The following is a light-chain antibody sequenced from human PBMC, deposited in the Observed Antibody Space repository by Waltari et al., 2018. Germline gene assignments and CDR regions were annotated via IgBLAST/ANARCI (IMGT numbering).Light chain of an antibody. V-gene: IGKV2-30*01. CDR2: QVS. J-gene: IGKJ1*01. CDR3: MQGTHWPRT. CDR1: QSIVYSDGNTD. Sequence: DVVMTQSPLSLPVTLGQPASISCWSSQSIVYSDGNTDLNWFHQRPGQSPRRLIYQVSIRDSGVPDRFSGSGSGTDFTLKISRVEADDVGVYYCMQGTHWPRTFGQGTKVEIK.